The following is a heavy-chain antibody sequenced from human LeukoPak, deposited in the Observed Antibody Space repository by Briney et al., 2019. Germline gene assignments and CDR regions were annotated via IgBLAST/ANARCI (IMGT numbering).Heavy chain of an antibody. CDR3: ASGSDWYFFDY. J-gene: IGHJ4*02. CDR1: GFTFISYL. Sequence: PGGSLRLSCAAPGFTFISYLMSWVRQAPGKGLEWVANIKQDGSEKYYVDSVKGRFTISRENAKNSLYLQMNSLRAEDTAVYCCASGSDWYFFDYWGQGTLVTVSS. CDR2: IKQDGSEK. D-gene: IGHD3-9*01. V-gene: IGHV3-7*01.